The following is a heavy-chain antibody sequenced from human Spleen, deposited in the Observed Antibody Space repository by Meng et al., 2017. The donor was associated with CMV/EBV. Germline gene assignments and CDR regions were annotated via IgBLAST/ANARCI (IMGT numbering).Heavy chain of an antibody. CDR2: IYFSGIT. CDR3: AKTDSREGGFDS. Sequence: GATSPRVSYDRRSTRQPPERVLEWIGIIYFSGITYYNPALKSLITISVDAYKRQFFLKLNSVTAADTAVYYCAKTDSREGGFDSWGQGTLVTVSS. J-gene: IGHJ4*02. D-gene: IGHD1-1*01. V-gene: IGHV4-31*01. CDR1: GATSPRVSYD.